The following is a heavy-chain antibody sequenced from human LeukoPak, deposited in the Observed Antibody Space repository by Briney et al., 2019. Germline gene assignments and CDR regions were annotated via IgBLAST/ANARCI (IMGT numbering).Heavy chain of an antibody. D-gene: IGHD3-3*01. CDR2: IKTESDGATT. J-gene: IGHJ4*02. CDR3: TWSGLKIES. CDR1: GFTFSNGW. Sequence: GGSLRLSCAASGFTFSNGWMSWVRQAPRKGLEWVGQIKTESDGATTDYAAPVKGRFTISRDDSKNTLFLQMNSLKTEDTALYYCTWSGLKIESWGQGTLVTVPS. V-gene: IGHV3-15*01.